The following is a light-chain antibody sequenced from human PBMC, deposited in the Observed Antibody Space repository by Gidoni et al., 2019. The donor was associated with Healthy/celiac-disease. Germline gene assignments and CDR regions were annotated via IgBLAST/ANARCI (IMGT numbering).Light chain of an antibody. CDR1: NIGSKN. V-gene: IGLV3-21*03. CDR3: QVWDSSSDHYV. CDR2: DDS. Sequence: SNVLTQPPSVSVAPGKTARLTCGGNNIGSKNVHWYQQKPGQAPVLVVYDDSDRPSGIPERFSGSNSGNTATLTISRVEAGDEADYYCQVWDSSSDHYVFGTGTKVTVL. J-gene: IGLJ1*01.